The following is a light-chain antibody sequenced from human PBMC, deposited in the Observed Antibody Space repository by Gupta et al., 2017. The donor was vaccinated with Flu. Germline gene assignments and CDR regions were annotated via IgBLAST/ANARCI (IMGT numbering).Light chain of an antibody. V-gene: IGLV3-21*01. CDR1: NINSKR. J-gene: IGLJ2*01. Sequence: KTARITCEGNNINSKRVHWYQKRPGQDHALVVEYESDRPSGIPQRFAGATSGDTANLTVSGVEAGDEADDYGYVCETSTGHSVVFGGGTKLTVL. CDR2: YES. CDR3: YVCETSTGHSVV.